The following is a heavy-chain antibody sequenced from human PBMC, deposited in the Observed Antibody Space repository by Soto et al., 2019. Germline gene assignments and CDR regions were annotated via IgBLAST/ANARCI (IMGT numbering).Heavy chain of an antibody. J-gene: IGHJ4*02. D-gene: IGHD3-10*01. CDR2: ISNNGNT. CDR1: GFTVSSNY. V-gene: IGHV3-66*01. CDR3: AGARIRGVFDY. Sequence: GGSLRLSCAASGFTVSSNYMSWVRRAPGKGLEWVSVISNNGNTYYADSVKGRFTISRDNSMNTLYLQMNSLRVEDTALYYCAGARIRGVFDYWGQGTLVTVSS.